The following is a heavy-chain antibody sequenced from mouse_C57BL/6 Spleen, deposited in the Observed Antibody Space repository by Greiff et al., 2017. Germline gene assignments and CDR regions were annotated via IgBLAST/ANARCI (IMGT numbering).Heavy chain of an antibody. CDR2: ISDGGSYT. D-gene: IGHD2-1*01. J-gene: IGHJ2*01. Sequence: EVKLVESGGGLVKPGGSLKLSCAASGFTFSSYAMSWVRQTPEKRLEWVATISDGGSYTYYPDNVKGRFTISRDNAKNNLYLQMSHLKSEDTAMYYCAREGGNSLFDYWGQGTTLTVSS. CDR1: GFTFSSYA. CDR3: AREGGNSLFDY. V-gene: IGHV5-4*01.